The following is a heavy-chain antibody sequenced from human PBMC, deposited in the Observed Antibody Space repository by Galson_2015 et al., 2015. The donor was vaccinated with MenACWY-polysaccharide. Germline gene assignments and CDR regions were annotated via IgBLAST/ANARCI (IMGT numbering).Heavy chain of an antibody. D-gene: IGHD2-2*02. CDR1: GYSFTSYW. CDR2: IYPGDSDT. V-gene: IGHV5-51*01. J-gene: IGHJ6*03. Sequence: QSGAEVKKPGESLKISCKGSGYSFTSYWIGWVRQMPGKGLEWMGIIYPGDSDTRYSPSFQGQVTISADKSISTAYLQWSSLKASDTAMYYCARAPRYCSSTSCYTDCYYYMDVWGKGTTVTVSS. CDR3: ARAPRYCSSTSCYTDCYYYMDV.